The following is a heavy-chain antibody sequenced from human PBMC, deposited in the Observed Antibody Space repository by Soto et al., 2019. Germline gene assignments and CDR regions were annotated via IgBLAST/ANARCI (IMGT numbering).Heavy chain of an antibody. J-gene: IGHJ4*02. CDR1: GFAFSNHA. Sequence: EVQLLDSGGDLVQPGGSLRLSCAASGFAFSNHAMSWVRQAPGKGLEWVSGLSGTGSNTFYADSVRGRFTISRDNSKNTVYLHMTSLSVDDTAVYYCARDEKYYGSGTYYRGPFDYWGQGTLVTVSS. CDR2: LSGTGSNT. CDR3: ARDEKYYGSGTYYRGPFDY. V-gene: IGHV3-23*01. D-gene: IGHD3-10*01.